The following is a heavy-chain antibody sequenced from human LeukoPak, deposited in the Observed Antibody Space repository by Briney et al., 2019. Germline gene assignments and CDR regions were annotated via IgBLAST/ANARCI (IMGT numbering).Heavy chain of an antibody. Sequence: GASVKVSCKASGYTSTGYYMHRVRQAPGQGLEWMGWINPNSGGTNYAQKFQGRVTMTRDTSISTAYMELSRLRSDDTAVYYCARATLSRPRQSTGGGWFDPWGQGTLVTVSS. CDR1: GYTSTGYY. J-gene: IGHJ5*02. D-gene: IGHD3-16*01. CDR2: INPNSGGT. CDR3: ARATLSRPRQSTGGGWFDP. V-gene: IGHV1-2*02.